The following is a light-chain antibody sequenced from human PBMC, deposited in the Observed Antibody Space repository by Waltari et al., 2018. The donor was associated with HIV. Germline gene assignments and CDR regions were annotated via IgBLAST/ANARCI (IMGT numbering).Light chain of an antibody. Sequence: EIVMTQSPATLSVSPGDRAPLSCRASQSISNNLAWYQQKPGQPPRLLIYGASTRATGGPARFSGSGSGTDVTFTINSLRSEDFAVDCCQQYNDGPLSTFGPGTKVEIK. CDR2: GAS. CDR1: QSISNN. CDR3: QQYNDGPLST. J-gene: IGKJ3*01. V-gene: IGKV3-15*01.